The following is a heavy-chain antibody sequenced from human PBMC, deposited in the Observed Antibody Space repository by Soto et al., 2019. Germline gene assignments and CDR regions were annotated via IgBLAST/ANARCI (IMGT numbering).Heavy chain of an antibody. CDR2: IKSKTDGGTT. V-gene: IGHV3-15*01. CDR3: TTGDLWRGFSSYYYMDV. CDR1: GFSFKYAW. Sequence: GGSLRLSCAASGFSFKYAWMSWVRQAPGKGLEWVGHIKSKTDGGTTDYAAPAKGRFTISRDDSKTTMYLQMTSLKTEDTAVYYCTTGDLWRGFSSYYYMDVWGKGTTVTVSS. D-gene: IGHD3-3*01. J-gene: IGHJ6*03.